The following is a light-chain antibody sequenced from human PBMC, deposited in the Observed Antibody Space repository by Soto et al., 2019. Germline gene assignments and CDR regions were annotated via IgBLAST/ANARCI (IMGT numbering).Light chain of an antibody. CDR1: QSISSW. Sequence: DIQMTQSPSTLSASVGDRVTITCRASQSISSWLAWYQQKPGKAPKLLIYKASSFESGVPSRFSGSGSGTEFTLTISSLQPDDFATYYCQQYTSYSGTFGQGTKAEIK. J-gene: IGKJ1*01. CDR2: KAS. V-gene: IGKV1-5*03. CDR3: QQYTSYSGT.